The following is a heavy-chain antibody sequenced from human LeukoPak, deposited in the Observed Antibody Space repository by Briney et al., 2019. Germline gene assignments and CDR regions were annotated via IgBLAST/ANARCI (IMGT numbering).Heavy chain of an antibody. CDR2: ISAYNGNT. V-gene: IGHV1-18*01. D-gene: IGHD6-19*01. J-gene: IGHJ3*02. CDR3: ARDPSRYSSGSDAFDI. Sequence: GASVKVSCKASGYTFTSYGISWVRQAPGQGLEWMGWISAYNGNTNYAQRLQGRVTMTTDTSTSTAYMELRSLRSDDTAVYYCARDPSRYSSGSDAFDIWGQGTMVTVSS. CDR1: GYTFTSYG.